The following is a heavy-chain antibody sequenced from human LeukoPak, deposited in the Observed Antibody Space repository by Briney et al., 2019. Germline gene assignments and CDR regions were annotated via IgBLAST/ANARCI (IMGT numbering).Heavy chain of an antibody. Sequence: PGGSLRLSCAASGFTFSSYAMHWVRQAPGKGLEWVAVISYDGSNKYYADSAKGRFTISRDNSKNTLYLQMNSLRAEDTAVYYCARDEMALDYWGQGTLVTVSS. D-gene: IGHD5-24*01. CDR1: GFTFSSYA. CDR3: ARDEMALDY. CDR2: ISYDGSNK. J-gene: IGHJ4*02. V-gene: IGHV3-30*04.